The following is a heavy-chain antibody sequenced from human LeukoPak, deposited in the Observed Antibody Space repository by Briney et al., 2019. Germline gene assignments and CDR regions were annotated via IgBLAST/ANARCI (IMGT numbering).Heavy chain of an antibody. CDR3: ARGPPYGSRSDYFDY. Sequence: PGGSLRLSCVASGFTFSNNWMTWVRRAPGKGLEWVASVKTDVSEKYYVDSVKGRFTISRDNAKNSLYLQMSSLRVDDTAVYYCARGPPYGSRSDYFDYWGQGTLVTVSA. CDR2: VKTDVSEK. CDR1: GFTFSNNW. V-gene: IGHV3-7*01. D-gene: IGHD3-10*01. J-gene: IGHJ4*02.